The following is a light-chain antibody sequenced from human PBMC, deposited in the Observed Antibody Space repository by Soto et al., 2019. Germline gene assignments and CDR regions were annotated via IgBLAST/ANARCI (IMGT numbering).Light chain of an antibody. CDR1: SSNIGSNT. V-gene: IGLV1-44*01. Sequence: QSVLTQPPSASGTPGQRVTISCSGSSSNIGSNTVNWYQQLPGTAPKLLIYSNNQRPSGVPDRFSGSKSGTSASLAISGLQSEDEADYYCAAWDDSLMKLFGGGTKVTVL. CDR2: SNN. CDR3: AAWDDSLMKL. J-gene: IGLJ3*02.